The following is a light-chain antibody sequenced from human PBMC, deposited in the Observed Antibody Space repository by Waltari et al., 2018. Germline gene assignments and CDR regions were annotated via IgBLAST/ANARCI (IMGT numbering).Light chain of an antibody. V-gene: IGKV3-20*01. CDR1: QIISSSY. CDR3: QQYGSSPRT. J-gene: IGKJ1*01. Sequence: EIVLTQSPGTLSLSPGERATLSCRTSQIISSSYLAWYQQKPGQAPRLLIYGGSSRATDIPDRFSGSGSGTDFTLTVSRLEPEDFAVYYCQQYGSSPRTFGQGTKVEIK. CDR2: GGS.